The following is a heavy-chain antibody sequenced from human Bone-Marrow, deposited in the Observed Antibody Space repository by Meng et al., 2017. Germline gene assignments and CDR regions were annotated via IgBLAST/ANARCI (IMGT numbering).Heavy chain of an antibody. CDR2: IYYSGST. CDR3: ARDFPGYCSGGSCYSVGGDAFDI. Sequence: GSLRLSCTVSGGSISSSSYYWGWIRQPPGKGLEWIGSIYYSGSTYYNPSLKSRVTISVDTSKNQFSLKLSSVTAADTAVYYCARDFPGYCSGGSCYSVGGDAFDIWGQGTMVTVSS. CDR1: GGSISSSSYY. J-gene: IGHJ3*02. D-gene: IGHD2-15*01. V-gene: IGHV4-39*07.